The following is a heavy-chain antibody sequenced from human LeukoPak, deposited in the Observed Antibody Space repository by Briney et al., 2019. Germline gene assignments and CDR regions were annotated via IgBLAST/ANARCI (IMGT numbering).Heavy chain of an antibody. J-gene: IGHJ3*02. CDR1: GYTFTSYD. D-gene: IGHD3-22*01. V-gene: IGHV1-8*01. CDR3: ARGYYDSGGYYFDI. CDR2: MSAYSVNT. Sequence: ASVKVSCKASGYTFTSYDINWVRQATGQGLEWVCWMSAYSVNTVDAQKFQSRVSMTRNTSIRTAYMDMSSLRSEDTAVYYCARGYYDSGGYYFDIWGPGTLVTVSS.